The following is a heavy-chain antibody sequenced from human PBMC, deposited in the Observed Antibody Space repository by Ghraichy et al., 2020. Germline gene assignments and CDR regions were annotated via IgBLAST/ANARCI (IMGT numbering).Heavy chain of an antibody. D-gene: IGHD7-27*01. Sequence: GGSLNISCAASGFTFSASEMHWVRQASGKGLEWVGRIRSEANSYATLYGASVKGRFTIPRDDSKNTAYLQMNSLKTKDTAVYYCTRLAGWGPQYYFDSWGQGTLVTVSS. CDR1: GFTFSASE. V-gene: IGHV3-73*01. CDR3: TRLAGWGPQYYFDS. CDR2: IRSEANSYAT. J-gene: IGHJ4*02.